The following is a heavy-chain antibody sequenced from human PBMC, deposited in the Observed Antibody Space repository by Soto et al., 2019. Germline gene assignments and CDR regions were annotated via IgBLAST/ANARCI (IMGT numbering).Heavy chain of an antibody. CDR1: GFTFSSYD. J-gene: IGHJ6*02. CDR3: ARVYYYGSGSTYGMDV. D-gene: IGHD3-10*01. CDR2: IGTAGDR. Sequence: EVQLVESGGGLVQPGGSLRLSCAASGFTFSSYDMHWVRQATGKGLEWVSAIGTAGDRYYPGSVKGRCTISRENAKNSLYLQMNSLRAEDTAVYYCARVYYYGSGSTYGMDVWGQGTTVTVSS. V-gene: IGHV3-13*01.